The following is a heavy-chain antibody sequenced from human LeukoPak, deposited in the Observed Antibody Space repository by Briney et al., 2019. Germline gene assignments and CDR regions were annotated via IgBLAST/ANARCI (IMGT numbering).Heavy chain of an antibody. CDR2: ISYDGSNK. D-gene: IGHD2-2*01. CDR1: GFTFSSYG. J-gene: IGHJ4*02. Sequence: TGGPLRLSCAASGFTFSSYGMHWVRQAPGKGLEWVAVISYDGSNKYYADSVKGRFTISRDNSKNTLYLQMNSLRAEDTAVYYCTAATGYFDYWGQGTLVTVSS. CDR3: TAATGYFDY. V-gene: IGHV3-30*03.